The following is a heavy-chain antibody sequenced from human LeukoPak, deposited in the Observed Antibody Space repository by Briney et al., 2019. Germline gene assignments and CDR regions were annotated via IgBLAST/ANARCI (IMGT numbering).Heavy chain of an antibody. Sequence: PGGSLRLSCAASGFTFSDYYMSWIRQAPGKGLEWVSYISSSSSYTNYADSVKGRFTIFRDNAKNSLYLQMNSLRAEDTAVYYCARWYCSGGSCYPRFDYWGQGTLVTVSS. D-gene: IGHD2-15*01. CDR3: ARWYCSGGSCYPRFDY. CDR1: GFTFSDYY. J-gene: IGHJ4*02. CDR2: ISSSSSYT. V-gene: IGHV3-11*06.